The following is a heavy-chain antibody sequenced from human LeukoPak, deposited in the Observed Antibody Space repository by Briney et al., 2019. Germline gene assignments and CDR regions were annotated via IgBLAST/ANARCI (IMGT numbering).Heavy chain of an antibody. CDR2: ISGSGGST. D-gene: IGHD3-10*01. CDR1: GFTLSSYA. CDR3: AKDNWVGEFPS. V-gene: IGHV3-23*01. Sequence: GGSLRLSCAASGFTLSSYAMSWVRQAPGKGLEWVSAISGSGGSTYYADSVKGRFTISRDNSKNTLYLQMNSLRAEDTAVYYCAKDNWVGEFPSWGQGTLVTVSS. J-gene: IGHJ4*02.